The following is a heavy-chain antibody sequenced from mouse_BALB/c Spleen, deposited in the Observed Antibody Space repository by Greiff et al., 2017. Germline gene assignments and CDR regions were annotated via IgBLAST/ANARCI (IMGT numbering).Heavy chain of an antibody. Sequence: EVMVVESGGGLVQPGGSLRLSCATSGFTFTDYYMSWVRQPPGKALEWLGFIRNKANGYSTEYIASVMGRFTISRDNSQSLLYLQMNTLSAEDSATDYCEGDTVVSTDYWGQGTTVTVSA. D-gene: IGHD1-1*01. CDR3: EGDTVVSTDY. CDR1: GFTFTDYY. J-gene: IGHJ2*01. CDR2: IRNKANGYST. V-gene: IGHV7-3*02.